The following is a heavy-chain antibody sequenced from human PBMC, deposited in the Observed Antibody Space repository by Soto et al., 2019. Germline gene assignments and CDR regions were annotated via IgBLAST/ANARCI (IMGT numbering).Heavy chain of an antibody. V-gene: IGHV4-31*03. CDR3: AREYTVTHIFDY. CDR2: IYYSGST. Sequence: QVQLQESGPGLVKPSQTLSLTCTVSGGSISSGGYYWSWIRQHPGKGLEWIGYIYYSGSTYYNPSLRSRVTRSVDTSKNQFALKLSSVTAADTAVYYCAREYTVTHIFDYWGQGTLVTVSS. D-gene: IGHD4-17*01. J-gene: IGHJ4*02. CDR1: GGSISSGGYY.